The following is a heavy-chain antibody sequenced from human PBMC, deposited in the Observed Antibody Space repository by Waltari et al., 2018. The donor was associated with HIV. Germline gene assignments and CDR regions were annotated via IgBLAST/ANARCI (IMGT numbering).Heavy chain of an antibody. J-gene: IGHJ4*02. D-gene: IGHD6-13*01. CDR3: ARQGERQRSDY. CDR2: IYPSDSYT. CDR1: GYSFTSYW. Sequence: EVQLVQSGAEVKKPGESLRISCKGSGYSFTSYWISWVRQMLGKGLEGMGRIYPSDSYTNYSPSCQGHVTISADKAISTAYLQWSSRKASETAMYYWARQGERQRSDYWGQGNLVTVSS. V-gene: IGHV5-10-1*01.